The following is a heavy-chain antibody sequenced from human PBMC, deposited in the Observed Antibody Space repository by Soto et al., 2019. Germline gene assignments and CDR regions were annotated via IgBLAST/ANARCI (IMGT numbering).Heavy chain of an antibody. CDR2: IYTSGST. V-gene: IGHV4-4*07. J-gene: IGHJ6*02. CDR1: GCSLSRFY. CDR3: AGDQGYYYYGMDI. Sequence: SDTLSLTCTVSGCSLSRFYWSLLRPPAGKGLEWIGRIYTSGSTNYNPSLKSRVTMSLDTSKNQVSLKLSSVTAADTAVYFCAGDQGYYYYGMDIWGQGTTVTVSS.